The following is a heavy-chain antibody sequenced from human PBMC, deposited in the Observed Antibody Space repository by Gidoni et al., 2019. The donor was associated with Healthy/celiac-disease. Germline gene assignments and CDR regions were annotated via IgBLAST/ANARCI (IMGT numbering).Heavy chain of an antibody. Sequence: QVQLVGSGGGVVQPGRSLRLSCAAAGFTFSSYAMHWVRKAPGKGLEWVAVISYDVSNKYYADSVKGRFTISRDNSKNTLYLQMNSLRAEDTAVYYCARDPCSSTSCYVGLWGQGTMVTVSS. J-gene: IGHJ3*01. CDR2: ISYDVSNK. D-gene: IGHD2-2*01. CDR1: GFTFSSYA. V-gene: IGHV3-30-3*01. CDR3: ARDPCSSTSCYVGL.